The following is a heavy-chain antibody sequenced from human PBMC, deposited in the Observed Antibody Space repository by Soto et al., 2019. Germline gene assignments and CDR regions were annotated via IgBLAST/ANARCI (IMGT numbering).Heavy chain of an antibody. D-gene: IGHD3-10*01. CDR1: GGSISSSSYY. J-gene: IGHJ6*03. Sequence: QLQLQESGPGLVKPSETLSLTCTVSGGSISSSSYYWGWIRQPPGKGLEWIGSIYYSGSTYYNPSLKSRVTISVDTSKNQCSLKLSSVTAADTAVYYCARRGRGSGSYYYYYYMDVWGKGTTVTVTS. CDR2: IYYSGST. CDR3: ARRGRGSGSYYYYYYMDV. V-gene: IGHV4-39*01.